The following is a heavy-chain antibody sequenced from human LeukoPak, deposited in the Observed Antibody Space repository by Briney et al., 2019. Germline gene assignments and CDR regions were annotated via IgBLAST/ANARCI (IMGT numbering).Heavy chain of an antibody. CDR1: GYTFTGYY. Sequence: ASVKVSCKASGYTFTGYYMHWVRQAPGQGLEWMGWINPNSGGTNYAQKFQGRVTMTRDTSISTAYMELSRLRSDDTAVYYCARDRNSPQYEQWLAAPPPKVFDYWGQETLVTVPS. D-gene: IGHD6-19*01. J-gene: IGHJ4*02. CDR3: ARDRNSPQYEQWLAAPPPKVFDY. V-gene: IGHV1-2*02. CDR2: INPNSGGT.